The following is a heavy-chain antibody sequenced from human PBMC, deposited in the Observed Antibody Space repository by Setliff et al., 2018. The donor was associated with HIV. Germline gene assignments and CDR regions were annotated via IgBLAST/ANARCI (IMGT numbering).Heavy chain of an antibody. D-gene: IGHD5-12*01. CDR3: ARGGIVATEPEY. Sequence: PGGSLRLSCAASGFTFSSYWMHWVRQAPGKGLVWVSRINSDGSSTSNADSVKGRFTISRDNAKNTLYLQMNSLRSEDTAVYYCARGGIVATEPEYWGQGTLVTVSS. V-gene: IGHV3-74*01. J-gene: IGHJ4*02. CDR2: INSDGSST. CDR1: GFTFSSYW.